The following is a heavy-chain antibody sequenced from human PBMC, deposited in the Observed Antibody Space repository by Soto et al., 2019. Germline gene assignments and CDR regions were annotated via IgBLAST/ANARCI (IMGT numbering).Heavy chain of an antibody. V-gene: IGHV4-39*01. Sequence: PGGSLRLSCAASGFTFTSFAVSWVRQAPGKGLEWIGSVYYSGSTHDNPSLQSRVTISVDTSRNQFSLNLISVTAADTAVYFCARQPRGPGYGERGLYFDHWGQGTLVTVSS. CDR1: GFTFTSFA. CDR3: ARQPRGPGYGERGLYFDH. D-gene: IGHD3-16*01. J-gene: IGHJ4*02. CDR2: VYYSGST.